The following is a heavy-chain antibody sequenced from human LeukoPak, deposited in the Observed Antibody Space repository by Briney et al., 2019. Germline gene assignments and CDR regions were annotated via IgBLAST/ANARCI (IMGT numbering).Heavy chain of an antibody. CDR1: GYTFTNYD. CDR2: ISAYNGNT. J-gene: IGHJ4*02. D-gene: IGHD3-22*01. CDR3: ARYYYDSSGYPYFDY. V-gene: IGHV1-18*01. Sequence: ASVKVSCKASGYTFTNYDINWVRQAPGQGLEWMGWISAYNGNTNYAQKLQGRVTMTTDTSTSTAYMELRSLRSDDTAVYYCARYYYDSSGYPYFDYWGQGTLVTVSS.